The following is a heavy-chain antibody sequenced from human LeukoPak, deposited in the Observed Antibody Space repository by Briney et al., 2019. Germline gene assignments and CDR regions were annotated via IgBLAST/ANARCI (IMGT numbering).Heavy chain of an antibody. Sequence: GGSLRLSCAASGFTFSSYSMNWVRQAPGNGLEWVSSISSSSSYIYYADSVKGRFTISRDNAKNSLYLQMNSLRAEDTAVYYCARGGGTNYYGSGSYPYYFDYWGQGTLVTVSS. CDR3: ARGGGTNYYGSGSYPYYFDY. CDR1: GFTFSSYS. V-gene: IGHV3-21*01. J-gene: IGHJ4*02. D-gene: IGHD3-10*01. CDR2: ISSSSSYI.